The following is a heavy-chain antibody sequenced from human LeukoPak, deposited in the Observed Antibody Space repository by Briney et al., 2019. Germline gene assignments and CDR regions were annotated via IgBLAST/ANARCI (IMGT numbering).Heavy chain of an antibody. CDR2: IIPIFGTA. CDR1: GGTFSSYA. D-gene: IGHD1-1*01. CDR3: ARVRNWNDEPVNDAFDI. J-gene: IGHJ3*02. Sequence: GASVKVSCKASGGTFSSYAISRVRQAPGQGLEWMGGIIPIFGTANYAQKFQGRVTITADKSTSTAYMELSSLRSEDTAVYYCARVRNWNDEPVNDAFDIWGQGTMVTVSS. V-gene: IGHV1-69*06.